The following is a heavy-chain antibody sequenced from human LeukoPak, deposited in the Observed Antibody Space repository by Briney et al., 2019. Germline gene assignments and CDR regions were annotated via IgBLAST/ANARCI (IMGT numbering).Heavy chain of an antibody. V-gene: IGHV1-8*01. D-gene: IGHD6-13*01. Sequence: GASVKLSFKASGYTFTSYDINWVRQATGQGLEWRGWMNPNSGNTGYPKKFQGRVNMTRNTPISTAYMALSSLRSEDTAVYYCATRRQEHSGSWLEWLAPWGQGTLVTVSS. CDR1: GYTFTSYD. CDR3: ATRRQEHSGSWLEWLAP. CDR2: MNPNSGNT. J-gene: IGHJ5*02.